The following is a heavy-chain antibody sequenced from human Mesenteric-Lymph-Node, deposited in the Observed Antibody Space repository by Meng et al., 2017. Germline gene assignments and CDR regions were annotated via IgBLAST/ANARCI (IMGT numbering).Heavy chain of an antibody. D-gene: IGHD3-22*01. Sequence: ASVKVSCKASGYTFTGYYMHWVRQAPGQGLEWMGVINPSGGNTIYAQRFQGRVTMTRDTSTYTVYMELSSLRSDDTAVYYCARSTMIVVAYAAHFDYWGQGTQVTVSS. V-gene: IGHV1-46*01. CDR3: ARSTMIVVAYAAHFDY. CDR2: INPSGGNT. J-gene: IGHJ4*02. CDR1: GYTFTGYY.